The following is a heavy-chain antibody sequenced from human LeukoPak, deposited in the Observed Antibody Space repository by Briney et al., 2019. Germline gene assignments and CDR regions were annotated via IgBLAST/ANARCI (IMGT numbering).Heavy chain of an antibody. Sequence: PGGSLRLSCEASGFNVSSNYMTWVRQAPGKGLEWVSLIYGDGTTDYADSVKGRFTISRDNAKNTIYLQMNSLRAEDTAVYHCARYGRYRAFDIWGPGTVVTVSS. CDR3: ARYGRYRAFDI. J-gene: IGHJ3*02. CDR1: GFNVSSNY. CDR2: IYGDGTT. V-gene: IGHV3-53*01. D-gene: IGHD1-26*01.